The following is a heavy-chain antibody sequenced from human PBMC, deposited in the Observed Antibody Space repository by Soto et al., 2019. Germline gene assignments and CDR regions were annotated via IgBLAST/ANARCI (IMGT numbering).Heavy chain of an antibody. V-gene: IGHV4-30-4*01. CDR1: GGSISSGDYY. D-gene: IGHD5-12*01. J-gene: IGHJ4*02. CDR3: ARAAYSGYDFVY. Sequence: SETLSLTCTVSGGSISSGDYYWSWIRQPPGKGLEWIGYIYYSGSTYYNPSLKSRVTISVDTSKNQFSLKLSSVTAADTAVYYCARAAYSGYDFVYWGQGTLVTVSS. CDR2: IYYSGST.